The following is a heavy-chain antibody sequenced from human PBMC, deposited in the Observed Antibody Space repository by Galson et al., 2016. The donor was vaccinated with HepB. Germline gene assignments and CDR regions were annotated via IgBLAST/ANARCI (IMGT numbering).Heavy chain of an antibody. Sequence: SLRLSCAASGFTFSSYAMHWVRQAPGKGLEWVAVISNDGINKYYADSAKGRFTISRDNSKNTLYLQMNSLRAEDTVVYYCARDKGPGIAVAADFLGSYGMDVWGQGTTVTVSS. J-gene: IGHJ6*02. D-gene: IGHD6-19*01. CDR2: ISNDGINK. CDR3: ARDKGPGIAVAADFLGSYGMDV. V-gene: IGHV3-30-3*01. CDR1: GFTFSSYA.